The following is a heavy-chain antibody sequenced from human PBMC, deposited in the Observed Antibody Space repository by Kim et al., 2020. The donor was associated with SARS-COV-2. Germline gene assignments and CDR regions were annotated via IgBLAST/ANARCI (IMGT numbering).Heavy chain of an antibody. J-gene: IGHJ4*02. CDR2: T. CDR3: ARTPGFSGADY. V-gene: IGHV1-3*01. Sequence: TKYSQKFQGRVPITRETSASTAYMELSSLRSEDTAVYYCARTPGFSGADYWGQGTLVTVSS.